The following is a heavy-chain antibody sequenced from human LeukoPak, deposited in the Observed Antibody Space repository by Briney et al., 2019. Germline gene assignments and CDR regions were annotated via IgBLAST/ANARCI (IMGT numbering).Heavy chain of an antibody. CDR3: ARDYEWTGIGSFES. CDR1: GITVSNNY. Sequence: GGSLRLSCAASGITVSNNYMSWDRQAPGKGLEWVSVVYSGDSTHYADSMKGRFTISRDNSKNTLYLQMNSLRAEDTAVYYCARDYEWTGIGSFESWGQGTLVTVSS. CDR2: VYSGDST. V-gene: IGHV3-66*01. D-gene: IGHD3/OR15-3a*01. J-gene: IGHJ4*02.